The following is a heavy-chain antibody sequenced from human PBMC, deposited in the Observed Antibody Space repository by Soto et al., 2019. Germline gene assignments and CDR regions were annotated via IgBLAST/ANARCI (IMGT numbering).Heavy chain of an antibody. CDR2: INHSGST. D-gene: IGHD3-3*01. Sequence: PSEALALTCAVYGWSFSGYYWSGIRRPPGKGLEWIGEINHSGSTNYNPSLKSRVTISVDTSKNQYSLKLSYVTAADTAVYYCARGEWLLSDDWFEPWGQGTLVTVSP. J-gene: IGHJ5*02. CDR1: GWSFSGYY. V-gene: IGHV4-34*01. CDR3: ARGEWLLSDDWFEP.